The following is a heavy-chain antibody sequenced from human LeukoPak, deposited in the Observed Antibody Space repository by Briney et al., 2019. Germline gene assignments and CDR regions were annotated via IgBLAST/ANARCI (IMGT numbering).Heavy chain of an antibody. J-gene: IGHJ4*02. CDR3: ARDPPTCSGGSCYSVNYFDY. D-gene: IGHD2-15*01. CDR1: GYTFTSYY. V-gene: IGHV1-46*01. Sequence: ASVKVSCKASGYTFTSYYIHWVRQAPGQGLEWMGIINPSGGSSSYAQKFQGRITMTRDMSTSTLYMELNSLRSEDTAVYYCARDPPTCSGGSCYSVNYFDYWGQGTLVTVSS. CDR2: INPSGGSS.